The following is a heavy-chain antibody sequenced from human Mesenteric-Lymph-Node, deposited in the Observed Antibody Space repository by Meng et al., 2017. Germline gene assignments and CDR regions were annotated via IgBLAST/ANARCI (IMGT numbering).Heavy chain of an antibody. Sequence: HVELQRPGAVQLSASQSLSLTCAVYCGSSSGYYWGGIRQPPGKGLEWIGNIYHSGSTNYNPSLKSRVTISVDTSKNQFSLKLSSVTAADTAVYYCARVPRNYDSSGYHFDYWGQGTLVTVSS. CDR3: ARVPRNYDSSGYHFDY. J-gene: IGHJ4*02. CDR1: CGSSSGYY. CDR2: IYHSGST. D-gene: IGHD3-22*01. V-gene: IGHV4-34*01.